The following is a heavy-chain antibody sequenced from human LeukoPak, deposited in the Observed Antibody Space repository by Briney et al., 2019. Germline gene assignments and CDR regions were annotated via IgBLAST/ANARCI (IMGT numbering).Heavy chain of an antibody. CDR2: IYYSGST. CDR3: ASRLRYFDWLPRGYFDY. Sequence: SETLSLTCTVSGGSISSYYWSWIWQPPGKGLEWIGYIYYSGSTNYNPSLKSRVTISVDTSKNQFSLKLSSVTAADTAVYYCASRLRYFDWLPRGYFDYWGQGTLVTVPS. D-gene: IGHD3-9*01. V-gene: IGHV4-59*01. J-gene: IGHJ4*02. CDR1: GGSISSYY.